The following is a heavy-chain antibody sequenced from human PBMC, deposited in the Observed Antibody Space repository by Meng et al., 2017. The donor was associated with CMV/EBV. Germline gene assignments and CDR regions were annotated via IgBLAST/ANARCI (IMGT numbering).Heavy chain of an antibody. CDR2: IKSKTDGGTT. D-gene: IGHD3-3*01. CDR1: GFTFSNAW. J-gene: IGHJ4*02. CDR3: TTGGDYDFWDVDY. Sequence: GESLKISCAASGFTFSNAWMSWVRQAPGKGLEWVGRIKSKTDGGTTDYAAPVKGRFTISRDDSKNTLHLQMNSLKTEDTAVYYCTTGGDYDFWDVDYWGQGTLVTVSS. V-gene: IGHV3-15*01.